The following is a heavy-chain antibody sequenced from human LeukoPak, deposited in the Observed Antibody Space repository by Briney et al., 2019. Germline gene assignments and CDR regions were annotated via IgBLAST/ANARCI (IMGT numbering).Heavy chain of an antibody. CDR3: APTPLEWLLEVPN. CDR2: ISGSGGST. CDR1: GFTFSSYA. J-gene: IGHJ4*02. D-gene: IGHD3-3*01. Sequence: GGSLRLSCAASGFTFSSYAMSWVRQAPGKGLEWVSAISGSGGSTYYTDSVKGRFTISRDNSKNTLYLQMNSLRAEDTAVYYCAPTPLEWLLEVPNWGQGTLVTVSS. V-gene: IGHV3-23*01.